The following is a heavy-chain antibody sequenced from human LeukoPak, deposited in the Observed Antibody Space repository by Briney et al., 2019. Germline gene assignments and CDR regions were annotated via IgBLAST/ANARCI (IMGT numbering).Heavy chain of an antibody. V-gene: IGHV4-34*01. CDR1: GGSFSGYY. Sequence: SETLSLTCAVYGGSFSGYYWSWIRKPPGPWREWIGEINHSESTNYNPSLKSRVTISVDTSKNQFSLKLSSVTAADTAVYYCARGSMVRGVMGFDYWGQGTLVTVSS. J-gene: IGHJ4*02. CDR2: INHSEST. D-gene: IGHD3-10*01. CDR3: ARGSMVRGVMGFDY.